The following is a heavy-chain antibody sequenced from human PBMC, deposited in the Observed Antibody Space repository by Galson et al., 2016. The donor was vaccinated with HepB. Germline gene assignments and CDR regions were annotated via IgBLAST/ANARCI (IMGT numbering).Heavy chain of an antibody. Sequence: PALVKPTQTLSLTCTFSGFSLSTSGMCVSWIRQPPGKAPEWLALLDWDDDKHYRASVKTRVTISKDTSKNQVVLTMTNMDPVDTATYYCARSKGGAPFYFDDGGQGILVTVSS. D-gene: IGHD3-16*01. V-gene: IGHV2-70*01. CDR3: ARSKGGAPFYFDD. CDR1: GFSLSTSGMC. J-gene: IGHJ4*02. CDR2: LDWDDDK.